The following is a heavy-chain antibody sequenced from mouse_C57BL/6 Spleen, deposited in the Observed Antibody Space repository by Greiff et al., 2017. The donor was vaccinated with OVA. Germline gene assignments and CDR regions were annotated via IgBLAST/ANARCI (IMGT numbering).Heavy chain of an antibody. CDR2: ISSGSSTI. Sequence: EVQVVESGGGLVKPGGSLKLSCAASGFTFSDYGMHWVRQAPEQGLEWVAYISSGSSTIYYADPVKGRFTISRDNAKNTLFLQMTSQRSEDTAMYYCARETRTGTGAMDYWGQGTSVTVSS. CDR1: GFTFSDYG. CDR3: ARETRTGTGAMDY. J-gene: IGHJ4*01. D-gene: IGHD4-1*01. V-gene: IGHV5-17*01.